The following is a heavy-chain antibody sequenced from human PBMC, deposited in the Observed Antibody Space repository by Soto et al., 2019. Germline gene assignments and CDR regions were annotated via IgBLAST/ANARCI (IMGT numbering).Heavy chain of an antibody. D-gene: IGHD3-22*01. CDR3: AASRGFDSSGYSGYYYGMDV. J-gene: IGHJ6*02. CDR2: ITWNSDEI. CDR1: GFTFDDYA. V-gene: IGHV3-9*01. Sequence: EVQLVESGGGLVQPRRSLRLSCAASGFTFDDYAMHWVAQRPGRGLEWVSGITWNSDEIGYPDSVKGRFSISRDNAKKYLYLQMNSLRPDDTALYYCAASRGFDSSGYSGYYYGMDVWGQGTTVTVSS.